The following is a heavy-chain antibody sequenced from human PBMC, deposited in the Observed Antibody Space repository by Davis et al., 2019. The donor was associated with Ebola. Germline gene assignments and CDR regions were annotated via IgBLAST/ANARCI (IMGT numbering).Heavy chain of an antibody. CDR1: GFTFSNHW. Sequence: GESLKISCAASGFTFSNHWMHWVRQAPGKGLEWVAVISYDGSNNHYADSVKGRFTVSRDNSKNTLYLQMNSLSTEDTAVYYCARWPSTYGVVGAFDIWGQGTMVTVSS. V-gene: IGHV3-30-3*01. CDR3: ARWPSTYGVVGAFDI. CDR2: ISYDGSNN. D-gene: IGHD3-10*01. J-gene: IGHJ3*02.